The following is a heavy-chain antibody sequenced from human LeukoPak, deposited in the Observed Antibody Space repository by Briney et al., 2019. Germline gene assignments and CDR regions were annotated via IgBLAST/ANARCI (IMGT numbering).Heavy chain of an antibody. D-gene: IGHD2-2*01. CDR2: MNPNSGGT. Sequence: ASVKVSCKPSGYTFTVSYLHWVRQAPGQGLEWVGWMNPNSGGTGYAQKFQGRVTMTRDTSISTAYMELSSLTSDDTAVYYCTRGAGTSWFDYWGQGSLVTVSS. CDR3: TRGAGTSWFDY. V-gene: IGHV1-2*02. CDR1: GYTFTVSY. J-gene: IGHJ4*02.